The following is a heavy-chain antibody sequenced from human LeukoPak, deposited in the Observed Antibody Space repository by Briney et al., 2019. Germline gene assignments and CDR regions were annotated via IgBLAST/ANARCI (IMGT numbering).Heavy chain of an antibody. V-gene: IGHV3-7*01. D-gene: IGHD1-7*01. CDR3: ARGLITGTWDY. Sequence: GGSLRPSCAASGFTFSSYWMSWVRQAPGKGLEWVANMKQDGSEIHYVDSVKGRFTISRDNAKNSLYLQMNSLRAEDTAVYYCARGLITGTWDYWGQGTLVTVSS. CDR2: MKQDGSEI. J-gene: IGHJ4*02. CDR1: GFTFSSYW.